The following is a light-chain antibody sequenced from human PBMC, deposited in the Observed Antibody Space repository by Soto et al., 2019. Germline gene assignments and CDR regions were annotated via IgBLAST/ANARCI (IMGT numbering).Light chain of an antibody. CDR3: QQRSNWSYS. V-gene: IGKV3-11*01. CDR1: QSVSSY. CDR2: DAS. J-gene: IGKJ2*01. Sequence: EIVLTQSPATLSLSPGERATLSCRASQSVSSYLAWYQQKPGQAPRLLIYDASNRATGIPARFSGSGSGTEFTISISSLEPEDFAVYYCQQRSNWSYSFGQGTKLEIK.